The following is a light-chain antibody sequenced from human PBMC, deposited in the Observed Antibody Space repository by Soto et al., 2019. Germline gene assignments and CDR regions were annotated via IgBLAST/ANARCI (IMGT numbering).Light chain of an antibody. CDR1: QSVSSY. Sequence: EVVLTQSPATLSLSPGQRATLSCRASQSVSSYLAWYQQKPGQAPRLLIYDVSNRATGIPARFSGSGSGTDFTLSISNLEPENFAVYYCQHRSNWLFGQGTKLE. V-gene: IGKV3-11*01. CDR2: DVS. J-gene: IGKJ2*01. CDR3: QHRSNWL.